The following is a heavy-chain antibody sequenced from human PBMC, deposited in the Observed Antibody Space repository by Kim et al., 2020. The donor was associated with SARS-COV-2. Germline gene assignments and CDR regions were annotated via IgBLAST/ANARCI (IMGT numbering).Heavy chain of an antibody. CDR1: GFTFSDYY. J-gene: IGHJ6*02. CDR3: ARDHRDHSSPHYYYYYGMDV. CDR2: ISSSSSYT. D-gene: IGHD6-13*01. V-gene: IGHV3-11*05. Sequence: GGSLRLSCAASGFTFSDYYMSWIRQAPGKGLEWVSYISSSSSYTNYADSVKGRFTISRDNAKNSLYLQMNSLRAEDTAVYYCARDHRDHSSPHYYYYYGMDVWGQGTTVTVSS.